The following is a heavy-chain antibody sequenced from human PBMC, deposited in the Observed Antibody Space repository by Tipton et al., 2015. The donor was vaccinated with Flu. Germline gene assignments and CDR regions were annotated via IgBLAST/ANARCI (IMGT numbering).Heavy chain of an antibody. CDR3: ARLSYYDVDLKNFYFDY. V-gene: IGHV4-39*01. Sequence: TLSLTCTVSGDSIRSTNYFCAWIRQPPGKRLELIGSIYPSGTTYSNPSLKSRVTISVDTSKSQFSLKLRSVTAADTAVYYCARLSYYDVDLKNFYFDYWGQGALVTVSS. D-gene: IGHD3-10*02. CDR2: IYPSGTT. J-gene: IGHJ4*02. CDR1: GDSIRSTNYF.